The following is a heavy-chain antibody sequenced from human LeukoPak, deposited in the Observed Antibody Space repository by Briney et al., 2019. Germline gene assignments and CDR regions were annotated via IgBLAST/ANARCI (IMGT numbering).Heavy chain of an antibody. D-gene: IGHD5-12*01. V-gene: IGHV3-74*01. J-gene: IGHJ4*02. CDR3: ARDRGYSGYGTPLDY. CDR1: GFTFSNYW. Sequence: GGSLRLSCAASGFTFSNYWMHWVRQVPVKGLVWVSRIKSDGSSTTYADSVKGRFTISRDTAKNTLYLQMNSLRAEDTAVYYCARDRGYSGYGTPLDYWGQGTLVTVSS. CDR2: IKSDGSST.